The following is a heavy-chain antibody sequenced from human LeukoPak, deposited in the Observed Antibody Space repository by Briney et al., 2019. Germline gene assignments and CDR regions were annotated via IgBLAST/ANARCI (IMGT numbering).Heavy chain of an antibody. J-gene: IGHJ4*02. CDR2: INSDGSST. D-gene: IGHD3-22*01. Sequence: WGSLRLSCAASRFTFSTYWMHWVRQAPGKGLVWVSRINSDGSSTDYADSVKGRFTISRDNAKSSLYLQMNSLRAEDTAVYYCARAHYYDSSGLDFWGQGTLVTVSS. V-gene: IGHV3-74*01. CDR1: RFTFSTYW. CDR3: ARAHYYDSSGLDF.